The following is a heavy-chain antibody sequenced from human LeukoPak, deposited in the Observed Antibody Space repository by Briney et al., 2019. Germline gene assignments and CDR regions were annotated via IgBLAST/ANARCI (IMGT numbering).Heavy chain of an antibody. D-gene: IGHD3-3*01. Sequence: SXTLSLTCTVSGGSISSSSYYWGWIRQPPGKGLEWIGSIYYSGSTYYNPSLKSRVTISVDTSKNQFSLKLSSVTAADTAVYYCARRMIFGVVNWFDPWGQGTLVTVSS. CDR3: ARRMIFGVVNWFDP. V-gene: IGHV4-39*01. CDR2: IYYSGST. CDR1: GGSISSSSYY. J-gene: IGHJ5*02.